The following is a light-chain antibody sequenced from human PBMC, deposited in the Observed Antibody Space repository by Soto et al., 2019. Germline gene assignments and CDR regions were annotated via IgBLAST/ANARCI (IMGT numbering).Light chain of an antibody. CDR2: GAS. J-gene: IGKJ1*01. V-gene: IGKV3-20*01. Sequence: DIVLTQYPGTLSLSPGERSTLSCMASQSVSNNYLAWYQQKPGQAPRLLIYGASSRATGIPDRFSGSGSGTDFTLTINRLEPEDVAVYYCQQYEAVVTFGQGAKV. CDR3: QQYEAVVT. CDR1: QSVSNNY.